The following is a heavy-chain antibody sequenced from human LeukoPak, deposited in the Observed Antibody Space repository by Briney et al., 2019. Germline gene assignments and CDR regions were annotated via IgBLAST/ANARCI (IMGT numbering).Heavy chain of an antibody. D-gene: IGHD6-6*01. CDR2: INHSGST. CDR1: GGSFSGYY. J-gene: IGHJ5*02. CDR3: ARVTARDWFDP. V-gene: IGHV4-34*01. Sequence: SETLSLTCAVYGGSFSGYYWGWIRQPPGKGLEWIGEINHSGSTNYNPSLKSRVTISVDTSKNQFSLKLSSVTAADTAVYYCARVTARDWFDPWGQGTLVTVSS.